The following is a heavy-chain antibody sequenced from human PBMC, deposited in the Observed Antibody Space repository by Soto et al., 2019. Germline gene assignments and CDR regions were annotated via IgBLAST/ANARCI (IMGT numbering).Heavy chain of an antibody. CDR2: IWYDGSNK. CDR3: ARAIYDSSGYFFARINYYGMDV. CDR1: GFTFISYG. J-gene: IGHJ6*02. Sequence: GGSLRLSCGASGFTFISYGMHWVRQAPGKGLEWVAVIWYDGSNKYYADSVKGRFTISRDNSKNTLYLQMNSLRAEDTAVYYCARAIYDSSGYFFARINYYGMDVWGQGTTVTVSS. V-gene: IGHV3-33*01. D-gene: IGHD3-22*01.